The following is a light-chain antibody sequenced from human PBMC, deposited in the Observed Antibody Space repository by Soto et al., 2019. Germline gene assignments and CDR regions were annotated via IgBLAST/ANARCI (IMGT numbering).Light chain of an antibody. CDR2: AAS. V-gene: IGKV1-39*01. CDR3: QQSNSDPT. Sequence: EIELISPPSLLLKKKGDRVTIACRAGQSISTYLNWYQQKPGKAPKLLIFAASSLKSGVPSRFSGSGSGTDFTLTINSLQLEDFATYYCQQSNSDPTFGGGTKVDIK. J-gene: IGKJ4*01. CDR1: QSISTY.